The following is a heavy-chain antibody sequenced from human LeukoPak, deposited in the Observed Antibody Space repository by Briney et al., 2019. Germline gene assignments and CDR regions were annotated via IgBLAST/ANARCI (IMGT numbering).Heavy chain of an antibody. CDR3: AAHTRNYYYYYYMDV. D-gene: IGHD1-1*01. V-gene: IGHV3-23*01. CDR2: ISGSGGST. CDR1: GFTFSSYA. Sequence: PGGSLRLSCAASGFTFSSYAMSWVRQAPGKGLEWVSAISGSGGSTYYADSVKGRFTISRDNSKNTLYLQMYSLRAEDTAVYYCAAHTRNYYYYYYMDVWGKGTTVTVSS. J-gene: IGHJ6*03.